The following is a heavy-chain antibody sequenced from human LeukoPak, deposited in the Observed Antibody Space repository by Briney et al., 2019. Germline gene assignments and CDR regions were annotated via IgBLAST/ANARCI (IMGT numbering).Heavy chain of an antibody. Sequence: PGGSLRLSCAVSGFTFSNYWMHWVRQVPGKGLVWVSRINTDGRNTHYADSVKGRFTISRDNAKNTLYLQMNSLRAEDTAVYYCTPGGGRGTLVTASS. J-gene: IGHJ4*02. V-gene: IGHV3-74*01. CDR1: GFTFSNYW. CDR3: TPG. CDR2: INTDGRNT. D-gene: IGHD3-10*01.